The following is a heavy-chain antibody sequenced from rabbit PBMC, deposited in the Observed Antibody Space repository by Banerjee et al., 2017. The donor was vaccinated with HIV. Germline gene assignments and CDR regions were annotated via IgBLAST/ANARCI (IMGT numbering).Heavy chain of an antibody. CDR2: IDSGSTT. Sequence: QEQLVEYGGDLVQPEGSLTLTCTASGFSFSSSYWICWVRQAPGKGLEWIACIDSGSTTWYASWATGRFTISKGSSTTVTLQMTSLTAADTATYFCARSDTDYNPFNLWGPGTLVTVS. J-gene: IGHJ4*01. CDR1: GFSFSSSYW. CDR3: ARSDTDYNPFNL. D-gene: IGHD7-1*01. V-gene: IGHV1S45*01.